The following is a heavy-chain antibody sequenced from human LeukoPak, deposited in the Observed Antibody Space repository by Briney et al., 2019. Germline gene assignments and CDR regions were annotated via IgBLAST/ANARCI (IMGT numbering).Heavy chain of an antibody. V-gene: IGHV3-30-3*01. D-gene: IGHD3-10*01. Sequence: GGSLRLSCAASGFTFSSCAMHWVRQAPGKGLEWVAVISYDGSNKYYADSVKGRFTISRDNSKNTLYLQMNSLRAEDTAVYYCARVPITIDVWGQGTTVTVSS. CDR3: ARVPITIDV. CDR1: GFTFSSCA. CDR2: ISYDGSNK. J-gene: IGHJ6*02.